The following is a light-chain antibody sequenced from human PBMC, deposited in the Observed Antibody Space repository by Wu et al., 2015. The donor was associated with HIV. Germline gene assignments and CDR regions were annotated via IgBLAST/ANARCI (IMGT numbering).Light chain of an antibody. CDR3: QQLNNYPIT. CDR2: PAS. J-gene: IGKJ5*01. Sequence: IYPASLANCGPSRFSGSGSGTEFTLTISSLQSEDFATYYCQQLNNYPITFGQGTRLDIK. V-gene: IGKV1-9*01.